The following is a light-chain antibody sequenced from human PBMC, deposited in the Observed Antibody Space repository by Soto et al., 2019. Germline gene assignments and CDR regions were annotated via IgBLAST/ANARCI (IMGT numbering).Light chain of an antibody. CDR1: QDTSNY. CDR3: QQYDNLPLT. CDR2: DAS. Sequence: DIQMTQSPSSLSASVGDRVTITCQASQDTSNYLNWYQQKPRKAPKLLIYDASNLETGVPSRFSGSGSVTDFPFTITSLQPEDIATYYCQQYDNLPLTFGGGAQVEIK. V-gene: IGKV1-33*01. J-gene: IGKJ4*01.